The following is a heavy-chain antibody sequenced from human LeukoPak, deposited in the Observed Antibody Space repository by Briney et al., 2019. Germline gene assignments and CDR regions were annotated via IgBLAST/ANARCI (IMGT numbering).Heavy chain of an antibody. Sequence: GGSLRLSCVVSGFTFSTYWMTWVRQAPGKGLEWVANIRQDGGEKYYVGSVKGRLTISRDNAKNSLYLQMNSLRAEDTAVYYCARSLGYCSGGSCFPFDYWGQGTLVTVSS. CDR1: GFTFSTYW. V-gene: IGHV3-7*04. D-gene: IGHD2-15*01. CDR2: IRQDGGEK. J-gene: IGHJ4*02. CDR3: ARSLGYCSGGSCFPFDY.